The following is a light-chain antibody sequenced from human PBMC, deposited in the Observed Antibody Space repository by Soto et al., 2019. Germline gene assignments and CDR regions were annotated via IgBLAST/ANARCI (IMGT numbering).Light chain of an antibody. J-gene: IGKJ1*01. V-gene: IGKV3-20*01. Sequence: EIVLTQSPGTLSLSPGERATLSCRASQTVSSSYLAWYQQKPGQAPRLHMYGASSRATGIPDRFSGSGSGTDFSLTISRLEPEDFAVYYCHQYGGSPTWTFGQGTKVENK. CDR1: QTVSSSY. CDR2: GAS. CDR3: HQYGGSPTWT.